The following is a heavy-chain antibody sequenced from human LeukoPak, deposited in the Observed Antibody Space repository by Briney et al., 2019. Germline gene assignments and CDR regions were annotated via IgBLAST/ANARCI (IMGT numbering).Heavy chain of an antibody. Sequence: PGGSLRLSCAASGFTFSSYSMNWVRQTPGKGLEWVSSISSSSSYIYYADSVKGRFTISRDNAKNSLYLQMNSLRAEDTAVYYCAREIASAFDIWGQGTMVTVSS. CDR2: ISSSSSYI. CDR3: AREIASAFDI. D-gene: IGHD3-3*02. J-gene: IGHJ3*02. V-gene: IGHV3-21*01. CDR1: GFTFSSYS.